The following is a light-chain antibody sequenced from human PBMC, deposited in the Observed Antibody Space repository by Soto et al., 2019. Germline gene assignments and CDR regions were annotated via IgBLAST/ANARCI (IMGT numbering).Light chain of an antibody. V-gene: IGLV1-44*01. CDR1: SSNIGSNT. J-gene: IGLJ1*01. CDR3: AAWDDSLNGYV. Sequence: QSVLPQPPSASGTPGQRVTISCSGSSSNIGSNTVNWYQQLPGTAPKLLIYNNNQRPSGVPDRFSGSKSGTSASLAISGLQSDDEADYYCAAWDDSLNGYVFGTGTKLTVL. CDR2: NNN.